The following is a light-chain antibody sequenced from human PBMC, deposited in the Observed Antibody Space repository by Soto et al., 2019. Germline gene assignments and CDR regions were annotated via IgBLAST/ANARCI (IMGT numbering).Light chain of an antibody. Sequence: QSVLTQPASVSGSPGQSITISCTGTSSDIGGYNYVSWYQQHPGKAPKLVIYDVSHRPSGISNRFSGSKSANTASLTVSGLQAEDEAYYYCSSYTSASAFVLFGGGTQLTVL. CDR1: SSDIGGYNY. CDR2: DVS. CDR3: SSYTSASAFVL. V-gene: IGLV2-14*03. J-gene: IGLJ2*01.